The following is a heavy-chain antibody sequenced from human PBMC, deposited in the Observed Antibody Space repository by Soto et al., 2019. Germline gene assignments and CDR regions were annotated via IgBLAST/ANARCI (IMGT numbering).Heavy chain of an antibody. CDR1: GFTFSRYA. CDR2: VSFDGSNE. D-gene: IGHD4-17*01. J-gene: IGHJ6*02. Sequence: GGSLRLSCSASGFTFSRYAMHWVRQAPGEGLDWVAVVSFDGSNEYYAESVRGRFTISRDTSKNTLYLQMNSLRPEDTAVYFCARPRMTTTTRYHGMDVWGRGTTVNVSS. CDR3: ARPRMTTTTRYHGMDV. V-gene: IGHV3-30-3*01.